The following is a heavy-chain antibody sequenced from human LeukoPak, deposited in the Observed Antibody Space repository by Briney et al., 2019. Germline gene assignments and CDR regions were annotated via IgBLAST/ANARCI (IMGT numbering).Heavy chain of an antibody. V-gene: IGHV3-7*01. J-gene: IGHJ4*02. CDR1: GFTFTTYW. Sequence: PGGSLRLSCAASGFTFTTYWMAWVRQFPGKGLEWVANINQDGTEKYSVDSVKGRFTISRDNAKSSLYLQMNSLRVEDTAIYYCVKVAKYYYGSETYYFFEHWGQGTPVTASS. CDR2: INQDGTEK. D-gene: IGHD3-10*01. CDR3: VKVAKYYYGSETYYFFEH.